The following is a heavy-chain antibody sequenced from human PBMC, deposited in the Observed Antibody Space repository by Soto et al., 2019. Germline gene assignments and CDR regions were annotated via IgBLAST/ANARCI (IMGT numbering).Heavy chain of an antibody. Sequence: EVQLLESGGGLVQPGGSLRLSCAASGFTFSNYAMTWVRQAPGKGLEWVSFISGSGGITYYADSVKGRFTISRDNSKNTLYLQMHSLRAEDTAIYYCEKDANWEDHYWGQGILVTVSS. J-gene: IGHJ4*02. CDR1: GFTFSNYA. D-gene: IGHD1-1*01. CDR3: EKDANWEDHY. CDR2: ISGSGGIT. V-gene: IGHV3-23*01.